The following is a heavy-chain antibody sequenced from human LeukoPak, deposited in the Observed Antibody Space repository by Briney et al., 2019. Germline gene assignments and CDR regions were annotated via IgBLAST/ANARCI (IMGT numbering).Heavy chain of an antibody. Sequence: GASVKVSCKASGYTFTSYAISWVRQAPGQGLEWMGWISTYNGNTKYAQKLQGRVTMTTDTSTSTAYMELRSLRSDDTAVYYCARDPRGGYSSSWYEPYYYYYMDVWGKGTTVTVSS. D-gene: IGHD6-13*01. CDR1: GYTFTSYA. CDR2: ISTYNGNT. V-gene: IGHV1-18*01. J-gene: IGHJ6*03. CDR3: ARDPRGGYSSSWYEPYYYYYMDV.